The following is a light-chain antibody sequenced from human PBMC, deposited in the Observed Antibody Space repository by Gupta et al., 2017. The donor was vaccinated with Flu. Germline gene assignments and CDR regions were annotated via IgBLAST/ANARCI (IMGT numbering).Light chain of an antibody. CDR3: QQTYSSPLT. CDR1: QNIDDS. J-gene: IGKJ5*01. Sequence: DIQLTQSPSSLSAAVGDRATIICRASQNIDDSLNWYQQRPGQSPTPLIYRASILESGVPSRFRGSGSGTDFTLSITNLQPEDFATYHCQQTYSSPLTFGQGTRLDI. V-gene: IGKV1-39*01. CDR2: RAS.